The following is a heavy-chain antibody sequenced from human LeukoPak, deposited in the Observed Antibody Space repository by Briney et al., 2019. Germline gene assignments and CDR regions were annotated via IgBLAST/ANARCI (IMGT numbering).Heavy chain of an antibody. CDR3: ARGRSSGYPEFDP. CDR1: GFTFSSYS. CDR2: ISASGVGT. J-gene: IGHJ5*02. V-gene: IGHV3-21*01. D-gene: IGHD3-22*01. Sequence: PGGSLRLSCAASGFTFSSYSMNWVRQAPGEGLEWVSGISASGVGTWYADSVKGRFTISRDNSRNSLYLQMNSLRAEDTAVYYCARGRSSGYPEFDPWGQGTLVTVSS.